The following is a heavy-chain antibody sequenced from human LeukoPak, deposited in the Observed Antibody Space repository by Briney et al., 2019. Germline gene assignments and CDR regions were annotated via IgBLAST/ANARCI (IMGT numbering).Heavy chain of an antibody. D-gene: IGHD5-18*01. J-gene: IGHJ4*02. Sequence: SETLSLTCTVSGGSISSSSYYWGGIRQPPGKGLEWIGSIYYSGSTYYNPSLKSRVTISVDTSKNQFSLKLSSVTAADTAVYYCARHVDTAMVLDYWGQGTLVTVSS. CDR3: ARHVDTAMVLDY. CDR2: IYYSGST. CDR1: GGSISSSSYY. V-gene: IGHV4-39*01.